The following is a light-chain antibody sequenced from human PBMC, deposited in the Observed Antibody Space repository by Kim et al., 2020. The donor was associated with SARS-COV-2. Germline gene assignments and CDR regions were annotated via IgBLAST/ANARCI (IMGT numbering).Light chain of an antibody. V-gene: IGKV3-15*01. J-gene: IGKJ4*01. CDR1: QSVSSN. CDR2: GAS. Sequence: IVMTQFPATLSVSPGERATLSCRASQSVSSNLAWYQQKPGQAPRLLIYGASTRATGIPVRFSGSGSGTEFTLTISSLQSEDFGVYYCQQYNNWPPLTLGGGTKVDIK. CDR3: QQYNNWPPLT.